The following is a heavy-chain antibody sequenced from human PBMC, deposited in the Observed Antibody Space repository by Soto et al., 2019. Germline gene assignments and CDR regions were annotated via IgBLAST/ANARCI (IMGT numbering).Heavy chain of an antibody. CDR3: ARDRGAYGMDV. CDR1: GYTFTSYG. J-gene: IGHJ6*02. V-gene: IGHV1-18*01. CDR2: ISAYNGNT. Sequence: QVQLVQSGAEVKKPGASVKVSCKASGYTFTSYGISWVRQAPGQGLEWMGWISAYNGNTNYAQKLQGRVTMTTDTATRTADMELMGLRSDDTAVYYCARDRGAYGMDVWGQGTTVTVSS.